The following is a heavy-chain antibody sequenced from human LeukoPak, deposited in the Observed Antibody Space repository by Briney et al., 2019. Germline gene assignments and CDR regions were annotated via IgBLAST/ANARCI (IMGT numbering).Heavy chain of an antibody. CDR3: ARGIVVVTAPFDY. Sequence: GGSLRLSCAASGITVSTNYMSWVRQAPGKGLEWVSVIYSDGSTYYADSVKGRFTISRDNAKNSLYLQMNSLRAEDTAVYYCARGIVVVTAPFDYWGQGTLVTVSS. CDR1: GITVSTNY. J-gene: IGHJ4*02. CDR2: IYSDGST. D-gene: IGHD2-21*02. V-gene: IGHV3-66*01.